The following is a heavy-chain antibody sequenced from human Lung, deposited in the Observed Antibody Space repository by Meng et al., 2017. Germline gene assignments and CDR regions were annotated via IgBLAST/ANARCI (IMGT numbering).Heavy chain of an antibody. J-gene: IGHJ4*02. Sequence: EVALVESGGGLVQPGGSLRLSCAASGFSFSSYAMSWVRHAPGKGLEWVSALSGGGFTTYYADSVKGRFAISRDNSKNTLYLQMNSLRAEDTAVYYCAKDPTKLEPPLWGQGTLVTVSS. D-gene: IGHD1-14*01. CDR3: AKDPTKLEPPL. CDR2: LSGGGFTT. CDR1: GFSFSSYA. V-gene: IGHV3-23*04.